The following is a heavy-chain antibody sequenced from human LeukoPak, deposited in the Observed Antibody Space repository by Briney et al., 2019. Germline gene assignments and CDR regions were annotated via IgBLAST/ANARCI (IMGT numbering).Heavy chain of an antibody. D-gene: IGHD2-21*02. CDR1: GFTFSSYT. J-gene: IGHJ4*02. V-gene: IGHV3-23*01. CDR2: ITGTGGST. Sequence: GGSLRLSCAASGFTFSSYTVGWVRQAPGKGLEWVSGITGTGGSTYYADSVKGRFTISRDNSKNTLYLQMNSLRAEDTAVYYCVRGLKTAYNYFDYWGQGTLVTVSS. CDR3: VRGLKTAYNYFDY.